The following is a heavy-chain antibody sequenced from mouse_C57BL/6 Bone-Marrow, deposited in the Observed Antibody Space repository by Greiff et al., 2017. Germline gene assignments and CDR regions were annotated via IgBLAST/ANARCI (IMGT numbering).Heavy chain of an antibody. Sequence: EVHLVESGGGLVQPGGSLKLSCAASGFTFSDYYMYWVRQTPEKRLEWVAYISNGGGSTYYPDTVQGRFTISRDNAKNTLYLQMSRLKSADTAMYYCARHRGLLPRWNAMDYWGQGTSGTVSS. CDR3: ARHRGLLPRWNAMDY. CDR1: GFTFSDYY. V-gene: IGHV5-12*01. CDR2: ISNGGGST. D-gene: IGHD1-1*01. J-gene: IGHJ4*01.